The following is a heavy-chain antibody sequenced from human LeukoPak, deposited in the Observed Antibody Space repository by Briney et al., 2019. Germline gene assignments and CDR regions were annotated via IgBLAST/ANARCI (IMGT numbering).Heavy chain of an antibody. CDR3: ASLTVGATLFDY. V-gene: IGHV1-46*01. D-gene: IGHD1-26*01. Sequence: ASVKVSCKASGYTFTSYYMHWVRQAPGQGLEWMGIINPSGGSPSYAQKFQGRVTMTRDTSTSTVYMELSSLRSEDTAVYYYASLTVGATLFDYWGQGTLVTVSS. CDR1: GYTFTSYY. CDR2: INPSGGSP. J-gene: IGHJ4*02.